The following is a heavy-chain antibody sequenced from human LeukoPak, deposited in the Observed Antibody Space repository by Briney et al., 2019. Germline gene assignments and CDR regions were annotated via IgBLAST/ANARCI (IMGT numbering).Heavy chain of an antibody. CDR2: ISYSGST. Sequence: SETLSLTCTVSGGSISSYYWSWIRQPPGKGLEWIACISYSGSTKYNPSLKSRVTISVDTSKNQFSLNLSSVTAADTAVYYCARFSKQLVFLENWGQGTLVTVSS. CDR3: ARFSKQLVFLEN. CDR1: GGSISSYY. D-gene: IGHD6-13*01. V-gene: IGHV4-59*12. J-gene: IGHJ4*02.